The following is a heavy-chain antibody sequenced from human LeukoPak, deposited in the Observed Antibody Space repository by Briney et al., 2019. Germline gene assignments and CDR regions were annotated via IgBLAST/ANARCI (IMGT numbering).Heavy chain of an antibody. J-gene: IGHJ4*02. D-gene: IGHD1-26*01. Sequence: SETLSLTCPVSGDSIDSYYWSWIRQPPGEGLQWIGYVFYSGPTNYDASLKSRVAISVDRSKNQFSLKLTSVSAADTAVYYCAGRSARYFDSWGQGTPVTVSS. CDR3: AGRSARYFDS. V-gene: IGHV4-59*01. CDR2: VFYSGPT. CDR1: GDSIDSYY.